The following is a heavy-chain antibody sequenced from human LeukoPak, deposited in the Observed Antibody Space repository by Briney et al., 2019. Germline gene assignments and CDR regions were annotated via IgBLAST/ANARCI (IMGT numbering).Heavy chain of an antibody. D-gene: IGHD6-13*01. CDR3: ARDRAGYFYAMDV. CDR1: GFSFGDYA. Sequence: GGSLRLSCAASGFSFGDYAMHWVRQAPGKGLVWVSGIDWKSNNIGYADSVKGRFTISRDNAKNSLYLQMNSLRTEDTALYYCARDRAGYFYAMDVWGQGTSVTVSS. J-gene: IGHJ6*02. V-gene: IGHV3-9*01. CDR2: IDWKSNNI.